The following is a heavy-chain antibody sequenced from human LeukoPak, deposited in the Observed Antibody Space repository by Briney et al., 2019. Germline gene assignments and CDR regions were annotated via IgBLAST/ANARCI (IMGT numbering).Heavy chain of an antibody. D-gene: IGHD4-23*01. V-gene: IGHV3-30-3*01. J-gene: IGHJ4*02. CDR2: ISYDGSNK. Sequence: PGESLRLSCAASGFTFSSYAMHWVRQAPGKGLEWVAVISYDGSNKYYADSVKGRFTISRDNSKNTLYLQMNNLRAEDTAVYYCARERLRWLTRDYFGYWGQGTLVTVSS. CDR3: ARERLRWLTRDYFGY. CDR1: GFTFSSYA.